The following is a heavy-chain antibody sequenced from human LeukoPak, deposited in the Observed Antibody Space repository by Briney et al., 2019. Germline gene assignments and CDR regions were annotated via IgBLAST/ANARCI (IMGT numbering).Heavy chain of an antibody. CDR2: IWYDGSNK. D-gene: IGHD4-23*01. CDR3: ARYVGGGNSGGFDS. V-gene: IGHV3-33*08. CDR1: GFTVSSNY. J-gene: IGHJ4*02. Sequence: GGSLRLSCAASGFTVSSNYMNWIRQAPGKGLEWVALIWYDGSNKYYPDSVKGRFTISRDNSKNTLYLQLNSLRAEDTAVYYCARYVGGGNSGGFDSWGQGTLVIVSS.